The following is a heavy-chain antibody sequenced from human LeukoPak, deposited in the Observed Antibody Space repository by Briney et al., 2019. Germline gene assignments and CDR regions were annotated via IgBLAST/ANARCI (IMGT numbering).Heavy chain of an antibody. D-gene: IGHD5-18*01. CDR3: ARDLVFEDTAMVRDDY. J-gene: IGHJ4*01. Sequence: SVKVSCKASGGTFSSYAISWVRQAPGQGLEWMGRIIPILGIANYAQKFQGRVTITADKSTSTAYMELSSLRSEDTAVYYCARDLVFEDTAMVRDDYWXXXTXVTVSX. V-gene: IGHV1-69*04. CDR1: GGTFSSYA. CDR2: IIPILGIA.